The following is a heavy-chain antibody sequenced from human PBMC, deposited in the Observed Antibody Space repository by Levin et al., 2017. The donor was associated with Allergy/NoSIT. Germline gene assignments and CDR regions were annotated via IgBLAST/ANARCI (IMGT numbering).Heavy chain of an antibody. J-gene: IGHJ3*02. CDR3: ARFLKGIAVAGKGI. CDR1: GGTFSSYA. V-gene: IGHV1-69*06. Sequence: SVKVSCKASGGTFSSYAISWVRQAPGQGLEWMGGIIPIFGTANYAQKFQGRVTITADKSTSTAYMELSSLRSEDTAVYYCARFLKGIAVAGKGIWGQGTMVTVSS. D-gene: IGHD6-19*01. CDR2: IIPIFGTA.